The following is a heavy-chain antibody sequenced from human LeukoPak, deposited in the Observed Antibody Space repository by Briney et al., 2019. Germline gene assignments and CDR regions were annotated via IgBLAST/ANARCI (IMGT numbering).Heavy chain of an antibody. CDR3: AKEGEYDFWSGYSGLDY. J-gene: IGHJ4*02. D-gene: IGHD3-3*01. CDR2: IRYDGSNK. Sequence: GGSLRLSCAASGFTFSSYGMHWVRQAPGKGLEWEAFIRYDGSNKYYADSVKGRFTISRDNSKNTLYLQMNSLRAEDTAVYYCAKEGEYDFWSGYSGLDYWGQGTLVTVSS. V-gene: IGHV3-30*02. CDR1: GFTFSSYG.